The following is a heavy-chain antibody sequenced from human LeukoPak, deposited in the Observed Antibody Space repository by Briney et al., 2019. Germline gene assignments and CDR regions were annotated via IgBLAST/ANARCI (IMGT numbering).Heavy chain of an antibody. Sequence: PGGSLRLSCAASGFTFSSYSMNWVRQAPGKGLEWVAVISYDGSNKYYADSVKGRFTISRDNSKNTLYLQMNSLRAEDTAVYYCARDRESLEWLLYYYYYGMDVWGQGTTVTVSS. CDR2: ISYDGSNK. CDR1: GFTFSSYS. CDR3: ARDRESLEWLLYYYYYGMDV. D-gene: IGHD3-3*01. V-gene: IGHV3-30*03. J-gene: IGHJ6*02.